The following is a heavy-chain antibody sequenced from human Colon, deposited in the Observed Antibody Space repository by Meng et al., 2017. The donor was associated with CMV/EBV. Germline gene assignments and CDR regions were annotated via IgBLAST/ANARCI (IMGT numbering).Heavy chain of an antibody. CDR3: ARTVRGVNDY. J-gene: IGHJ4*02. CDR2: ISGSGGTI. D-gene: IGHD3-10*01. V-gene: IGHV3-11*01. CDR1: RFTFSDYY. Sequence: LSCAACRFTFSDYYMTWIRQAPGRGLEWISHISGSGGTIYYADSVKGRFTISRDDAKNSLYLQMNSLRAEDTAVYYCARTVRGVNDYWGQGTLVTVSS.